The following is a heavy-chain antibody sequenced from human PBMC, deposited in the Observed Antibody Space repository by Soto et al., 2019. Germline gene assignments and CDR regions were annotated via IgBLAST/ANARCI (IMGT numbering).Heavy chain of an antibody. CDR1: GFSFSSYA. V-gene: IGHV3-30-3*01. J-gene: IGHJ5*02. CDR3: ARDMYSSDYFVKWFEP. CDR2: ISHDGINK. D-gene: IGHD6-19*01. Sequence: QVRMVESGGGVVQPGRSLRLSCTASGFSFSSYAMYWFRQPPGKGLEGVAVISHDGINKHYADSVKGRVTVSRDNSNYSLDLQLNSLRGEATAMYYCARDMYSSDYFVKWFEPWGQGTLVTVSS.